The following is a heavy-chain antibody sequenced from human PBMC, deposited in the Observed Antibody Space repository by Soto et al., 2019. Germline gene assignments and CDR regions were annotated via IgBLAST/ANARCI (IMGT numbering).Heavy chain of an antibody. CDR1: GGSISSSRYY. J-gene: IGHJ5*02. Sequence: QLQLQESGPGLVKPSETLSLTCTVSGGSISSSRYYWGWIRQPPGKGLEWIGSIYYSGSSYYNPSLKSRVTISVDTSKNRCSLKLSSVTAADTAVYYCAGLSVVVIHNWFDPWGQGTLVTVSS. V-gene: IGHV4-39*01. CDR2: IYYSGSS. D-gene: IGHD3-22*01. CDR3: AGLSVVVIHNWFDP.